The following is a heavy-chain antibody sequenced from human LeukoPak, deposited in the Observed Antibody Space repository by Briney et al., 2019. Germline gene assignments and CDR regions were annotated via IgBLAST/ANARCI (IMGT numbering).Heavy chain of an antibody. CDR3: ARSMYGEGRRIIDFDY. D-gene: IGHD4/OR15-4a*01. CDR2: TRNKVNSYTT. V-gene: IGHV3-72*01. CDR1: GFTFSDHY. Sequence: GGSLRLSCAASGFTFSDHYIDWVRQAPGNGLEWVARTRNKVNSYTTAYAASVKGKLTVSRDDSSNSVYLQMNSLKIEDTAVYYCARSMYGEGRRIIDFDYWGQGSLLTVSS. J-gene: IGHJ4*02.